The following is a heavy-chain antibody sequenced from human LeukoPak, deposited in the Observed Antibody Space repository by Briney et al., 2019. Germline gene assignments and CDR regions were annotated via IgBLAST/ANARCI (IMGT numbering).Heavy chain of an antibody. D-gene: IGHD3-22*01. CDR1: GFSLSTSGVG. CDR3: ARDYYDSTHSYHIDY. J-gene: IGHJ4*02. CDR2: IYWDDDK. Sequence: ESGPTLVNPTQTLTLTCTFSGFSLSTSGVGVGWIRQPPGKALEWLTLIYWDDDKRYSPSLKSRLTITKDTSKNQVVLTMTNMDPVDTATYYCARDYYDSTHSYHIDYWGQGTLVTVSS. V-gene: IGHV2-5*02.